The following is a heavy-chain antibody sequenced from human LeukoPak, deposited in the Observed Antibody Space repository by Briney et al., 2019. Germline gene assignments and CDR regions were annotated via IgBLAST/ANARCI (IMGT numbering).Heavy chain of an antibody. CDR1: GDSFSSNGVA. Sequence: SQTLSLTCAISGDSFSSNGVAWTWLRQSPSRGLEWLGRTYYASRWSNDYALSVESLTTINPDTSKNQFSLQLNSVTPEDTAVYYCTRGRNSAFDYWGQGTLVTVSS. D-gene: IGHD1-14*01. CDR3: TRGRNSAFDY. V-gene: IGHV6-1*01. J-gene: IGHJ4*02. CDR2: TYYASRWSN.